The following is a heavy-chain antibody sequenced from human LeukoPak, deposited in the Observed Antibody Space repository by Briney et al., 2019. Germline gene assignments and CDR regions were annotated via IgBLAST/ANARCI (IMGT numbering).Heavy chain of an antibody. CDR1: GYTFTGYY. CDR2: INPNSGGT. J-gene: IGHJ6*02. CDR3: ARDIFTMVRGVIISHLGSMDV. Sequence: ASVKVSYKASGYTFTGYYMHWVRQAPGLGLEWMGWINPNSGGTNYAQKFQGRVTMTRDTSISTAYMELSRLRSDDTAVYYCARDIFTMVRGVIISHLGSMDVWGQGTTVTVSS. V-gene: IGHV1-2*02. D-gene: IGHD3-10*01.